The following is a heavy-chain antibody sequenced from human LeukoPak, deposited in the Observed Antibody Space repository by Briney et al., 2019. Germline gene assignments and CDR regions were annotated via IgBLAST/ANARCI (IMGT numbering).Heavy chain of an antibody. J-gene: IGHJ5*02. CDR3: ARQTLCGFAP. D-gene: IGHD2/OR15-2a*01. CDR1: GGTFSSYA. V-gene: IGHV1-2*04. Sequence: ASVKVSCKASGGTFSSYAISWVRQAPGQGLEWLGWINSQTGGTKYARKFQGWVSMTRDTSINTVYMELSRLRSNDTAIYYCARQTLCGFAPWGQGTLVTVSS. CDR2: INSQTGGT.